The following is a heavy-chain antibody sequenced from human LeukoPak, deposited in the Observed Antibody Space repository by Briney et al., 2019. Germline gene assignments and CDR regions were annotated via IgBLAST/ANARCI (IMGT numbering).Heavy chain of an antibody. Sequence: GASVKVSCKASGYTFTGYYMHWVRQAPGQGLEWMGWINPNSGGTNYAQKFQGRVTMTRDTSISTAYMELSSLRSEDTAVYYCARAPLVRGVEYYYYYYMDVWGKGTTVTISS. J-gene: IGHJ6*03. D-gene: IGHD3-10*01. CDR2: INPNSGGT. CDR1: GYTFTGYY. CDR3: ARAPLVRGVEYYYYYYMDV. V-gene: IGHV1-2*02.